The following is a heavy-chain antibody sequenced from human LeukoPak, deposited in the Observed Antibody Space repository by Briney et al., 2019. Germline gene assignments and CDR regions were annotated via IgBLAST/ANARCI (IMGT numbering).Heavy chain of an antibody. CDR2: ISSSSSYI. J-gene: IGHJ3*02. CDR3: ARGYGGQKRGAFDI. Sequence: GGSLRLSCAASGFTFSSYSMTWVRQAPGKGLEWVSSISSSSSYIYYADSVKGRFTISRDNAKNSLYLQMNSLRAEDTAVYYCARGYGGQKRGAFDIWGQGTMVTVSS. D-gene: IGHD4-23*01. V-gene: IGHV3-21*01. CDR1: GFTFSSYS.